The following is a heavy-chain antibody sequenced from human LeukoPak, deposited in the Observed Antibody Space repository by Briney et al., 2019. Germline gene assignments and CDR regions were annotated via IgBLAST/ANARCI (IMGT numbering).Heavy chain of an antibody. J-gene: IGHJ4*02. Sequence: GGSLRLSCAASGFTFSSYGMHWVRQAPGKGLEWVADISYDGSNKYYADSVKGRFTISRDTSKNTLYLQMNSLRAEDTAVYDCAKEKGNYGSGSYPLPFDYWGQGTLVTVSS. D-gene: IGHD3-10*01. CDR1: GFTFSSYG. CDR2: ISYDGSNK. CDR3: AKEKGNYGSGSYPLPFDY. V-gene: IGHV3-30*18.